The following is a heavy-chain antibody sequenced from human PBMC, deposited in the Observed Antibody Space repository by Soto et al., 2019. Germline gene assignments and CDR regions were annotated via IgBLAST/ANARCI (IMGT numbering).Heavy chain of an antibody. CDR3: AREYSSGWFDP. CDR1: GFTFSSYS. D-gene: IGHD6-19*01. CDR2: ISSSSSYI. J-gene: IGHJ5*02. V-gene: IGHV3-21*06. Sequence: GGSLRLSCAASGFTFSSYSMNWVRQAPGKGLEWVSSISSSSSYIYYADSLKGRFTISRDNAKNSLYLQMNSLRAEETAVYYCAREYSSGWFDPWGQGTLVTVSS.